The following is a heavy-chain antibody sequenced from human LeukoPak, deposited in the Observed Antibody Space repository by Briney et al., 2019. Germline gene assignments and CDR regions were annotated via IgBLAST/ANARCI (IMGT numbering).Heavy chain of an antibody. J-gene: IGHJ4*02. Sequence: GGSLRLSCAASGFTFSSYAMHWVRQAPGKGLEWVAVISYDGSNKYYADSVKGRFTISRDNSKNTLYLQMNSLRAEDTAVYYCAKDRGGRGSYDYWGQGTLVTVSS. V-gene: IGHV3-30*07. D-gene: IGHD6-6*01. CDR3: AKDRGGRGSYDY. CDR2: ISYDGSNK. CDR1: GFTFSSYA.